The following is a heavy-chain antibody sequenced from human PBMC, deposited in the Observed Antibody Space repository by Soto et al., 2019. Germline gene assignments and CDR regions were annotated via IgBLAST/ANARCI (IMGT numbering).Heavy chain of an antibody. D-gene: IGHD3-22*01. V-gene: IGHV4-61*01. CDR1: GVSVSSGSFY. CDR3: ARDSSGRHDY. Sequence: PSETLSLTCTVSGVSVSSGSFYWAWIRQPPGKGLEWIGFISYSGTTNYNPSLKSRVTISIDTSKNQFFLKLNSVTAADTAVYYCARDSSGRHDYWGQGTLGTVS. J-gene: IGHJ4*02. CDR2: ISYSGTT.